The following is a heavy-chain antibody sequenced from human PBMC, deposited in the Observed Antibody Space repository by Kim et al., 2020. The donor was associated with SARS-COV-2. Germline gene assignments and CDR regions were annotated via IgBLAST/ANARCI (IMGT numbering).Heavy chain of an antibody. Sequence: ADSVKGRFTISRDNSKNPLYLQMNSLRAEDTAVYYCAKDSQFIAAADFDYWGQGTLVTVSS. D-gene: IGHD6-13*01. CDR3: AKDSQFIAAADFDY. V-gene: IGHV3-23*01. J-gene: IGHJ4*02.